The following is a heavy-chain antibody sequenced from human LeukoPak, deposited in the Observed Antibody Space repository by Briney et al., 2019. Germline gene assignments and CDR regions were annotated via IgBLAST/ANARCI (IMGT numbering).Heavy chain of an antibody. CDR3: ARDTSGSLDY. J-gene: IGHJ4*02. CDR2: IKQDGSDK. CDR1: GFTFSSYW. V-gene: IGHV3-7*04. Sequence: QPGGSLRLSCAASGFTFSSYWVAWVRQAPGKGLEWVANIKQDGSDKNCVDSVKGRFTISRDNTNNSLYLQMNSLRAEDTAVYYCARDTSGSLDYWGQGTLVTVSS. D-gene: IGHD6-19*01.